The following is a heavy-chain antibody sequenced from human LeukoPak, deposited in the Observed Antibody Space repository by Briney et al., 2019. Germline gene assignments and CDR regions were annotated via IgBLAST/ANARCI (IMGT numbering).Heavy chain of an antibody. CDR2: TYYRSKWYN. J-gene: IGHJ2*01. V-gene: IGHV6-1*01. D-gene: IGHD3-22*01. CDR1: GDSVSSNSAA. CDR3: ARDRNYYDSSGYYSSWYFDL. Sequence: SQTLSPTCAISGDSVSSNSAAWNWIRQSPSRGLEWLGRTYYRSKWYNDYAVSVKSRIAINPDTSKNRFSLQLNSVTPEDTAVYYCARDRNYYDSSGYYSSWYFDLWGRGTLVTVSS.